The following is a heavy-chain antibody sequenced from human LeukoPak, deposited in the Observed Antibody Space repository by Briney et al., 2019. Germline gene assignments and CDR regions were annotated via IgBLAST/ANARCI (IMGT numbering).Heavy chain of an antibody. CDR2: ISSDGAGK. CDR1: GFIFSAYS. CDR3: AKDRVVVPAAIHGMDV. Sequence: PGGSLRLSCAASGFIFSAYSMHWVRQAPGKGLEWVAIISSDGAGKYYADSMKGRFTVSRDNSGNTLFLQMNSLRIEDAAMYYCAKDRVVVPAAIHGMDVWGQGTTVTVSS. J-gene: IGHJ6*02. D-gene: IGHD2-2*02. V-gene: IGHV3-30-3*01.